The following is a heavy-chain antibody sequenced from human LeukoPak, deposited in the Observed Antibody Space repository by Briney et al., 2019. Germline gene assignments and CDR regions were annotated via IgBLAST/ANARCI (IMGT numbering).Heavy chain of an antibody. CDR3: GRHRSDTAKYY. Sequence: SETLSLTCTVSGGSISGYSYYWGWIRQPPGKGLEWIGSIYYSGSTSYNPSLKSRVTISVDTSKNQFSLKLSSVTAADTAVYYGGRHRSDTAKYYWGQGNLVTVSS. V-gene: IGHV4-39*01. J-gene: IGHJ4*02. D-gene: IGHD5-18*01. CDR2: IYYSGST. CDR1: GGSISGYSYY.